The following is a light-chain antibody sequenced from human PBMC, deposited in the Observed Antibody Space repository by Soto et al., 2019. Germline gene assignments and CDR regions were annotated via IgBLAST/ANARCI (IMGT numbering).Light chain of an antibody. CDR3: SSYASSITYV. Sequence: QSVLPQPASVSGSPGQSITISCTGTTSDVGGYNYVSWYQQRPGKAPKLMIYEVSNRPSGVSNRFSGSKSGNTASLTISGLQAEDEADYYCSSYASSITYVFGTGTKVTVL. V-gene: IGLV2-14*01. CDR2: EVS. CDR1: TSDVGGYNY. J-gene: IGLJ1*01.